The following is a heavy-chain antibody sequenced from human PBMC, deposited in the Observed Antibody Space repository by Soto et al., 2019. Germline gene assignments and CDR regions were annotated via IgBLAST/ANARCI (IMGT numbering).Heavy chain of an antibody. CDR1: EFSFSSYS. CDR2: ISSSGGTK. V-gene: IGHV3-48*01. J-gene: IGHJ4*02. Sequence: EVHLVESGGGLVQPGGSLRLSCVASEFSFSSYSMHWVRQSPGKGLEWVSYISSSGGTKYYTDSAKGRFTISRDNAKNSLYLQMNSLRAEDTAIYYCARVVLWIDSWGQGTLVTVSS. D-gene: IGHD2-21*01. CDR3: ARVVLWIDS.